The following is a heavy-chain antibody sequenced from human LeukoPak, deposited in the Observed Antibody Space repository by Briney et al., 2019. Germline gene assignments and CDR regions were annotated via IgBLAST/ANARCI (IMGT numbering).Heavy chain of an antibody. D-gene: IGHD3-10*01. V-gene: IGHV1-18*01. Sequence: ASVKVSCKASGYTFTSYGISWVRQAPGQGLEWMGWISAYNGNTNYAQKLQGRVTMTTDTSTSTAYMELRSLRSDDTAVYYCATSEKYYYGSGSPPNYWGQGTLVTVSS. J-gene: IGHJ4*02. CDR1: GYTFTSYG. CDR2: ISAYNGNT. CDR3: ATSEKYYYGSGSPPNY.